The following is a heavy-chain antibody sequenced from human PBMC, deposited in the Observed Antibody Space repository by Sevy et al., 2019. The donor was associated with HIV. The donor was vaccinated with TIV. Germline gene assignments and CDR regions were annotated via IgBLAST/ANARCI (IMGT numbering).Heavy chain of an antibody. J-gene: IGHJ4*02. D-gene: IGHD3-16*02. Sequence: GGSLRLSCGASGFSFSSYSMNWVRQGPGKGLEWVLYISRSTSARDYAESVKGRFTVSRDNAKNSLFLQMNSLRVEDTAVYYCVRTVSGSYRYDDYWGQGTLVTVSS. CDR3: VRTVSGSYRYDDY. V-gene: IGHV3-48*01. CDR1: GFSFSSYS. CDR2: ISRSTSAR.